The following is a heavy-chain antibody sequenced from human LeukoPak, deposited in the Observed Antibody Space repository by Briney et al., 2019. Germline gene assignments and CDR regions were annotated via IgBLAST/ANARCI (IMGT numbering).Heavy chain of an antibody. CDR3: ARDRYSTGDFGY. CDR1: GGTFSSYA. D-gene: IGHD2-8*02. J-gene: IGHJ4*02. Sequence: SVKVSCKASGGTFSSYAISWVRQAPGQGLEWMGRIIPILGIANYAQKFQGRVTITADESTSTAYMELSSLRSEDTAVYYCARDRYSTGDFGYWGQGTLVTVSS. CDR2: IIPILGIA. V-gene: IGHV1-69*04.